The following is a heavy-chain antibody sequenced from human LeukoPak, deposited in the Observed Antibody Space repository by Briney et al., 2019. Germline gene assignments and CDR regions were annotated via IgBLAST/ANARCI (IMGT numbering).Heavy chain of an antibody. D-gene: IGHD4-17*01. CDR3: ARPTTVTMVDAFNI. Sequence: PGGSLRLSCAASGFIFSDFYMSWIRQAPGKGLEWLAYFSSGSSYTNYADSVKGRFTISRDNAKNSLYLQMNSLRAVDTAVYFCARPTTVTMVDAFNIWGLGTMVTVSS. CDR1: GFIFSDFY. V-gene: IGHV3-11*06. CDR2: FSSGSSYT. J-gene: IGHJ3*02.